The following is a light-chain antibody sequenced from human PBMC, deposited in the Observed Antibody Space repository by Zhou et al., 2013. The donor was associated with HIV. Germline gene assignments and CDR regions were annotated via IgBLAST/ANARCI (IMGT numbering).Light chain of an antibody. CDR3: QQRTNWPPIT. V-gene: IGKV3-11*01. Sequence: DIVLTQSPATLSLSPGERGTLSCRASQNIKTSLAWYQQKPGQPPRLLIYDASHRATGVPARFSGSGSGTDFTLTISNLEPEDFAVYYCQQRTNWPPITFGQGXDWTLN. J-gene: IGKJ5*01. CDR1: QNIKTS. CDR2: DAS.